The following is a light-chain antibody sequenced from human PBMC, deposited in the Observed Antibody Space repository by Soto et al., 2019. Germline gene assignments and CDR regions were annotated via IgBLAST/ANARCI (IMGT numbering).Light chain of an antibody. CDR3: QQYVSWT. CDR1: QTISSNY. CDR2: GTS. V-gene: IGKV3-20*01. J-gene: IGKJ1*01. Sequence: DSVLTQSPGTLSVSPGERATLSCRASQTISSNYLAWYQQKPGQPPSLLIYGTSSRATGIPDRFSGSGSGTDFTLTISRLEPEDSAIYYCQQYVSWTFGQGTKVEIK.